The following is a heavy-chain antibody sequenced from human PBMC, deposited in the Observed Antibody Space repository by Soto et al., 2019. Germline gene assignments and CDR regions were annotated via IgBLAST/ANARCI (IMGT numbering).Heavy chain of an antibody. J-gene: IGHJ6*02. V-gene: IGHV5-51*01. CDR3: ARHRGYGRGWINGAHYCYYYGMDV. D-gene: IGHD6-19*01. CDR2: IYPGDSDT. CDR1: GYSFTSYW. Sequence: EVQLVQSGAEVKKPGESLKISCKGSGYSFTSYWIGWVRQMPGKGLEWMGIIYPGDSDTRYSPSIQGQVTISADKSISTACLQWSRLKASDAAMYYCARHRGYGRGWINGAHYCYYYGMDVWGQGTTVTVSS.